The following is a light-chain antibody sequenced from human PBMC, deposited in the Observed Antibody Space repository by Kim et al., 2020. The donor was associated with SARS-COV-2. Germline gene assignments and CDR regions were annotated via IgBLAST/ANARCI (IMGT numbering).Light chain of an antibody. J-gene: IGLJ3*02. CDR2: YDS. Sequence: SYELTQPPSVSVAPGKTARITCGGNNIGSKSVHWYQQKPGQAPVLVIYYDSDRPSGIPERFSGSNSGNTATLTISRVEAGDEADYYCQVWDSSSDHRVFCGGPQL. CDR1: NIGSKS. V-gene: IGLV3-21*04. CDR3: QVWDSSSDHRV.